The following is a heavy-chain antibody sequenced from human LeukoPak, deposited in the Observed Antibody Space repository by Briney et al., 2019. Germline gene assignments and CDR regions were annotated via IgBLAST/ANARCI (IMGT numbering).Heavy chain of an antibody. CDR3: ARGGGSYPFFDY. J-gene: IGHJ4*02. Sequence: GRSPRLSCAASGFTFGIYEMNWVRQAPGKGLEWVSYISNSGTTIYYGDSEKGRFTISRDNTKNSLYLQMNSLRAEDTAVYYCARGGGSYPFFDYWGQGALVTVSS. CDR1: GFTFGIYE. D-gene: IGHD1-26*01. V-gene: IGHV3-48*03. CDR2: ISNSGTTI.